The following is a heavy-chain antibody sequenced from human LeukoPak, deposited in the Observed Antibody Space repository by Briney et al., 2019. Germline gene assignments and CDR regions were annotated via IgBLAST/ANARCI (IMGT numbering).Heavy chain of an antibody. V-gene: IGHV1-18*01. D-gene: IGHD3-22*01. CDR3: ARGGVGDGYYLYYFDY. J-gene: IGHJ4*02. CDR2: INTYNGNT. Sequence: ASVKVSCKASGYPFTSYGISWVRQAPGQGLEWMGWINTYNGNTNYAQILQGRVTLTRDTSTSTAYMELRSLRPDDTAVYCCARGGVGDGYYLYYFDYWGQGTLVTVSS. CDR1: GYPFTSYG.